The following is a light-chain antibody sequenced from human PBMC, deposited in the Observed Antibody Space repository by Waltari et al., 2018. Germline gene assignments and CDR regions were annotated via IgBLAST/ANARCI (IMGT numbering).Light chain of an antibody. CDR3: GTWDSSLTGGV. V-gene: IGLV1-51*01. Sequence: QSVLPHPPSVSAPPGQKVTISCSGSSSNLGKNHASLYQQPPGKAPKLLIYDNNKRVSVIPDRISGSKSGTSATLSITGLQIGDEADYYCGTWDSSLTGGVFGGGTKLTVL. J-gene: IGLJ3*02. CDR1: SSNLGKNH. CDR2: DNN.